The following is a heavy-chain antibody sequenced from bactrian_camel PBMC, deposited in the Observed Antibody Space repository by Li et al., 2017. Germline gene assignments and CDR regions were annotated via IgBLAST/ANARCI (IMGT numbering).Heavy chain of an antibody. D-gene: IGHD5*01. J-gene: IGHJ6*01. CDR1: GFTFSSYD. V-gene: IGHV3-2*01. CDR2: VYGSYT. Sequence: HVQLVESGGGSVQAGGSLRLSCAASGFTFSSYDMNWVRQAPGKGLEWVSSVYGSYTYYTASVKGRFTISRDNAKNTLYLQMNSLSSEDTAVYYCATPRGLGTGACLGYWGQGTQVTVS. CDR3: ATPRGLGTGACLGY.